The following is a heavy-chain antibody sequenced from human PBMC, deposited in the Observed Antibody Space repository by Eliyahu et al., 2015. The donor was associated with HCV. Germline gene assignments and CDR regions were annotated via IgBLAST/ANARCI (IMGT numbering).Heavy chain of an antibody. D-gene: IGHD1-26*01. CDR3: ARRPTASYYGWYDT. V-gene: IGHV4-4*07. CDR2: LFPGGST. Sequence: QVRLQESGPGLVKPSETLSLTCPVSGXPLXSCYXSWVRQPXGKGLEWIGHLFPGGSTNYNPXLSSRVTXSIDTSKNQFSLKLTSVTAADTAVYYCARRPTASYYGWYDTWGQGTLVTVSS. J-gene: IGHJ5*02. CDR1: GXPLXSCY.